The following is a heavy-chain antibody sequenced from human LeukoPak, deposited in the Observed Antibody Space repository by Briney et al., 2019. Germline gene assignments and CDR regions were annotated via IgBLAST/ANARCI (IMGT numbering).Heavy chain of an antibody. V-gene: IGHV3-48*03. D-gene: IGHD1-7*01. CDR1: GFSFNTYE. CDR2: VASSGTTK. J-gene: IGHJ4*02. Sequence: GGSLRPSCAASGFSFNTYEMNWVRQAPGKGLEWISYVASSGTTKYYADSVQGRFTISRDNAKNSLYLQMNSLRVEDTAVYYCARAGWHYVFNYWGQGTLVTVSS. CDR3: ARAGWHYVFNY.